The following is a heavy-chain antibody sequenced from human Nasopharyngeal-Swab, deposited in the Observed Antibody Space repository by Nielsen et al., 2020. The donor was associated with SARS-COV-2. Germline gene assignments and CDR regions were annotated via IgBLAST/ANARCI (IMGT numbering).Heavy chain of an antibody. CDR3: ARRYSSGSRGGLDY. CDR2: INPNSGGT. J-gene: IGHJ4*02. V-gene: IGHV1-2*06. CDR1: GYTFTGYY. Sequence: ASVKVSCKASGYTFTGYYMHWVRQDPGQGLEWMGRINPNSGGTNYAQKFQGRVTMTRDTSISTAYMELSRLRSDDTAVYYCARRYSSGSRGGLDYWGQGTLVTVSS. D-gene: IGHD6-19*01.